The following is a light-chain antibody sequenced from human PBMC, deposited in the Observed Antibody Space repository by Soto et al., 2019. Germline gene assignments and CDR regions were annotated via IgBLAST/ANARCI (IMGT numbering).Light chain of an antibody. CDR2: YIS. CDR3: QQQNQWPIT. J-gene: IGKJ5*01. CDR1: QSAGNF. V-gene: IGKV3D-15*01. Sequence: EIVMTQSPATLSVSPGETASLSCRASQSAGNFLAWYQQEPGQAPRLLIYYISTRATGIPARLSGSASGTEFTLTINSLQSEESAVYDGQQQNQWPITFGQGTRLEIK.